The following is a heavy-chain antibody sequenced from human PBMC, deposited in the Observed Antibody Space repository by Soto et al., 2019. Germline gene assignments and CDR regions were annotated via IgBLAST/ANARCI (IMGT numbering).Heavy chain of an antibody. Sequence: LVESGGDLVYPGGSLRLSCVASGLRFSDHSMNWARQAPGKGLQWISYIPSNSDTTYYADSVKGRFTVSRDNAKNALFLQMNSLRDDDTATYYCARLRKGSLVTAWGQGARGTVSS. CDR2: IPSNSDTT. CDR1: GLRFSDHS. V-gene: IGHV3-48*02. D-gene: IGHD2-21*02. CDR3: ARLRKGSLVTA. J-gene: IGHJ4*02.